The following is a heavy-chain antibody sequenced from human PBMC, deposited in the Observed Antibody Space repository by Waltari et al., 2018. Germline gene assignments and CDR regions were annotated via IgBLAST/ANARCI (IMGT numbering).Heavy chain of an antibody. V-gene: IGHV3-53*01. CDR2: IYSGGST. J-gene: IGHJ4*02. D-gene: IGHD3-10*01. CDR1: GFTVSSNY. CDR3: ARTKVRGVIITALYYFDY. Sequence: EVQLVESGGGLIQPGGSLRLSCAASGFTVSSNYMSWVRQTPGKGLEWVSIIYSGGSTYYADSVKGLFTISRDNSKNTLYLQMNSLRAEDTAVYYCARTKVRGVIITALYYFDYWGQGTLVTVSS.